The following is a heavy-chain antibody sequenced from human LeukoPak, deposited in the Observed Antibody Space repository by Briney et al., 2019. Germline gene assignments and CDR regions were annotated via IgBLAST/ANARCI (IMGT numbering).Heavy chain of an antibody. CDR1: GGTFSSYA. Sequence: VASVKVSCKASGGTFSSYAISWVRQAPGQGLEWMGGIIPIFGTANYAQKFQGRVTITADESTSTAYMELRSLRSDDTAVYYCARERRYCSSTSCYGFPTVDYWGQGTLVTVSS. V-gene: IGHV1-69*13. CDR2: IIPIFGTA. D-gene: IGHD2-2*01. J-gene: IGHJ4*02. CDR3: ARERRYCSSTSCYGFPTVDY.